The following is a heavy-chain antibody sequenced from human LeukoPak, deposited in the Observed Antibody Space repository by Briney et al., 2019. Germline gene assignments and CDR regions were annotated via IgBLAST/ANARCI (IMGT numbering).Heavy chain of an antibody. J-gene: IGHJ4*02. V-gene: IGHV1-69*10. CDR1: GGTFSSYA. D-gene: IGHD3-22*01. Sequence: SVKVSCKASGGTFSSYAISWVRQAPGQGLEWMGGIIPILGIANYAQKFQGRVTITADKSTSTAYMELSSLRSEDTAVYYCARDQYYYDSSGYPDYWGQGTLVTVSS. CDR2: IIPILGIA. CDR3: ARDQYYYDSSGYPDY.